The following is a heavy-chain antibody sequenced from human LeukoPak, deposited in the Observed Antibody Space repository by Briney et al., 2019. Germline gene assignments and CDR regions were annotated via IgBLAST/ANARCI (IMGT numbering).Heavy chain of an antibody. D-gene: IGHD5-18*01. V-gene: IGHV3-30-3*01. CDR2: ISYDGSNK. J-gene: IGHJ4*02. CDR3: ARSTLLVDTAMAYDY. Sequence: GRSLRLSCAASGFTFSSYAMHWVRQAPGKGLEWVAVISYDGSNKYYADSVKGRFTISRDNSKNTLYLQMNSLRAEDTAVYYCARSTLLVDTAMAYDYWGQGTLVTVSS. CDR1: GFTFSSYA.